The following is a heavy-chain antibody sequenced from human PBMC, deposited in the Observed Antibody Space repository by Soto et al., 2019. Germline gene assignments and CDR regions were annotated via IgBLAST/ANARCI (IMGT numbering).Heavy chain of an antibody. Sequence: GASVKVSCKASGYTFTRYGISWGRQAPGQGLEWMGWISAYNGNTNYAQKLQGRVTMTTDTSTSTAYMELRSLRSDDTAVYYCARVEDPSSWYLGAFDIWGQGTMVTVSS. V-gene: IGHV1-18*01. D-gene: IGHD6-13*01. CDR3: ARVEDPSSWYLGAFDI. CDR1: GYTFTRYG. J-gene: IGHJ3*02. CDR2: ISAYNGNT.